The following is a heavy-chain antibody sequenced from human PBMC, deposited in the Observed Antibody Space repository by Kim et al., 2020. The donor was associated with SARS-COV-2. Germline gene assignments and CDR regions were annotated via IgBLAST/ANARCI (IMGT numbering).Heavy chain of an antibody. CDR1: GYTFTSYG. D-gene: IGHD6-6*01. V-gene: IGHV1-18*01. J-gene: IGHJ6*02. CDR3: ARAHGTEQLVRYYYYGMDV. Sequence: ASVKVSCKASGYTFTSYGISWVRQAPGQGLEWMGWISAYNGNTNYAQKLQGRVTMTTDTSTSTAYMELRSLRSDDTAVYYCARAHGTEQLVRYYYYGMDVWGQGTTVTVSS. CDR2: ISAYNGNT.